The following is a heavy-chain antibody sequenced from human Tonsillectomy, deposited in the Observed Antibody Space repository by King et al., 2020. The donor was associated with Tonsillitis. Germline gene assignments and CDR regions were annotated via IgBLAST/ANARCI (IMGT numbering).Heavy chain of an antibody. D-gene: IGHD3-3*01. CDR2: FSYIDNFL. J-gene: IGHJ4*02. CDR3: ASLGFGFDY. CDR1: GVTFSTYT. Sequence: VQLVESGGGLVKPGGSLRLSCAASGVTFSTYTMSWVRQAPGKGLEWLAPFSYIDNFLHYADTVKGRFTVSSDNANNSLYLQINSLRAEDTAVYFCASLGFGFDYWGQGTLVTVSS. V-gene: IGHV3-21*01.